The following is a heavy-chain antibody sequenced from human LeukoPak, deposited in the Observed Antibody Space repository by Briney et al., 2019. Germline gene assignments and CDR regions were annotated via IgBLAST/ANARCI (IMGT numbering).Heavy chain of an antibody. CDR3: AREGPRGNSQFDY. V-gene: IGHV3-33*01. J-gene: IGHJ4*02. CDR1: GFTFSSYG. D-gene: IGHD2/OR15-2a*01. CDR2: IWYDGSNK. Sequence: GGSLRLSCAASGFTFSSYGMHWVRQAPGQGLEWVALIWYDGSNKYYTDSVKGRLTISRDNSKNTLYLQMNSLRAEDTAIYYCAREGPRGNSQFDYWGQGTLVTVSS.